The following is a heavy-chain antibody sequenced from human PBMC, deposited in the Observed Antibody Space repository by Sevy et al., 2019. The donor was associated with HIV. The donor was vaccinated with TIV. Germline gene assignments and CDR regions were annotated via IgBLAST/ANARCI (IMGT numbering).Heavy chain of an antibody. V-gene: IGHV3-30*04. CDR3: ARDVVVVAARGYGMDV. D-gene: IGHD2-15*01. J-gene: IGHJ6*02. CDR1: GFTFSSYA. CDR2: ISYDGSNK. Sequence: GGSLRLSCAASGFTFSSYAMHWVRQAPGKGLEWVAVISYDGSNKYYADSVKGRFTISRDNSKNTLYLQMNSLRAEDTAVYYCARDVVVVAARGYGMDVWGQGTTVTVSS.